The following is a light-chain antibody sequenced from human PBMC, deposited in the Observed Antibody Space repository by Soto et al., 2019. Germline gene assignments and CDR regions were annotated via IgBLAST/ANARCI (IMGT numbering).Light chain of an antibody. CDR3: AAWDGNLKGWL. CDR2: SDD. J-gene: IGLJ3*02. CDR1: TSNIGSQT. V-gene: IGLV1-44*01. Sequence: QSGLTQPPSSSGTPGQRVTISCSGDTSNIGSQTVNWYQQFPGTAPRLLVYSDDQWPSGVPDRFSGSKSGTSASLAINGLPSEDEATYYCAAWDGNLKGWLFGGGTKLTVL.